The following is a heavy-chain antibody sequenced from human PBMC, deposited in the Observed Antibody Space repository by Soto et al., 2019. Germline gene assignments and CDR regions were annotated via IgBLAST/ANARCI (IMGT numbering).Heavy chain of an antibody. CDR1: GFTFSSYG. V-gene: IGHV3-33*01. CDR2: IWYDGSNK. J-gene: IGHJ6*03. Sequence: HPGGSLRLSCAASGFTFSSYGMHWVRQAPGKGLEWVAVIWYDGSNKSYADSVKGRFTISRDNSKNTLYLQMNSLRAEDTAVHYCAREGNFNNYDFWSGYYGEDYYYYMDVWGKGTTVTVSS. D-gene: IGHD3-3*01. CDR3: AREGNFNNYDFWSGYYGEDYYYYMDV.